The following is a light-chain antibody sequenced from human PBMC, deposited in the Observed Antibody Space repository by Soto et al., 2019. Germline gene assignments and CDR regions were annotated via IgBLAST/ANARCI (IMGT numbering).Light chain of an antibody. Sequence: QSALTQPPSASGSPGQSVSISCTGTSSDVGAYNYVSWYQRHPGKAPKLIIYEVSKRPSGVPDRFSGSKSGNAASLTVSGLQAEDEADYYCSSYAGSDNYVFGTGTKVTVL. J-gene: IGLJ1*01. CDR3: SSYAGSDNYV. V-gene: IGLV2-8*01. CDR1: SSDVGAYNY. CDR2: EVS.